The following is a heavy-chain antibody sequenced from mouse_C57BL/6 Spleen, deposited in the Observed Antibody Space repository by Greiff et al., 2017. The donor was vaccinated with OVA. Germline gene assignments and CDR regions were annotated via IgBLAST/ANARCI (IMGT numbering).Heavy chain of an antibody. CDR3: ARCGYGNYPYDFDD. D-gene: IGHD2-1*01. CDR1: GFTFTDYY. J-gene: IGHJ2*01. V-gene: IGHV7-3*01. Sequence: EVHLVESGGGLVQPGGSLSLSCAASGFTFTDYYMSWVRQPPGQALEWLGFIRNKANGYTTEYSASVKGRFTISRDKSQSILYLQMNALRAEDSATYYCARCGYGNYPYDFDDWGQGTTLTVSS. CDR2: IRNKANGYTT.